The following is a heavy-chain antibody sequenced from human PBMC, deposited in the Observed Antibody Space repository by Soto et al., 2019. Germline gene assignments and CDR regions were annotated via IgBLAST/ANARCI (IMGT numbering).Heavy chain of an antibody. D-gene: IGHD1-26*01. J-gene: IGHJ5*02. CDR1: RDTFTSYY. V-gene: IGHV1-46*01. CDR3: ARSSGGNFGIIIEGTNWFAP. Sequence: ASVKVSCKAPRDTFTSYYINWVRQAPGQGLEWMGVINPHGGSTAYAQKFKGRVTLTRDTSASTVYMEVSSLTSEDTAMYYCARSSGGNFGIIIEGTNWFAPLGPGNPGHRLL. CDR2: INPHGGST.